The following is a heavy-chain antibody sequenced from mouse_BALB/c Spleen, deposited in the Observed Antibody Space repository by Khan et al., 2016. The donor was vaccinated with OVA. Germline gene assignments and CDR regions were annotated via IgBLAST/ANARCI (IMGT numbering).Heavy chain of an antibody. CDR1: GFSLTSYG. V-gene: IGHV2-9*02. CDR2: IWAGGST. D-gene: IGHD1-1*01. J-gene: IGHJ4*01. CDR3: AGLYYYGSSFYAMDY. Sequence: VELVESGPGLVAPSQSLSITCTVSGFSLTSYGVHWVRQPPGKGLEWLGVIWAGGSTNYNSALMSRLSISKDNSKSQVFLKMNSLQTDDTAMYYCAGLYYYGSSFYAMDYWGQRTSVTVSS.